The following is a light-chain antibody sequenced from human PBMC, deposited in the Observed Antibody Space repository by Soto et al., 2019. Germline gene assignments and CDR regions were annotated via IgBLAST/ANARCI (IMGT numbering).Light chain of an antibody. CDR3: CSYAGNDNYV. CDR1: SSDVGGYNY. J-gene: IGLJ1*01. V-gene: IGLV2-11*01. Sequence: QSALTQPRSVSGSPGQSVTISCTGTSSDVGGYNYVSWYQQHPGKAPKLMIYDVSKRPSGVPDRFSGSKSGNTASLTISGLQAEDEADYYCCSYAGNDNYVFGTGTKVTVL. CDR2: DVS.